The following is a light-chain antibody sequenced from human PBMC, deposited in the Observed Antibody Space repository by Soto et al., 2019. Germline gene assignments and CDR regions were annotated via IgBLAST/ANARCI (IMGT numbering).Light chain of an antibody. CDR1: QSVTSN. CDR2: GIS. V-gene: IGKV3D-15*01. Sequence: EVVMTQSPATLSVSPGERATLSCRAIQSVTSNYLAWYQQKPGQAPRLLIYGISTRATGVPDRFSGSGSGTDFTLTISRLEPEDFAVYYCQQYNNWPPLTFGGGTKVDI. J-gene: IGKJ4*01. CDR3: QQYNNWPPLT.